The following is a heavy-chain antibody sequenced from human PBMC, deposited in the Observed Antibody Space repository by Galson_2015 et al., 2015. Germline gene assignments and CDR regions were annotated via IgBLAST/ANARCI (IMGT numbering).Heavy chain of an antibody. J-gene: IGHJ6*03. V-gene: IGHV6-1*01. CDR2: TYYTSKWHN. D-gene: IGHD2-15*01. CDR3: ARVVDYIDV. Sequence: CAISGDSVSSNGAAWHWIRQSPSRGLEWLGRTYYTSKWHNDYAVSVRSRITINPDTSKNQFSLHLNSVTPEDTAVYYCARVVDYIDVWDKGTTVTVSS. CDR1: GDSVSSNGAA.